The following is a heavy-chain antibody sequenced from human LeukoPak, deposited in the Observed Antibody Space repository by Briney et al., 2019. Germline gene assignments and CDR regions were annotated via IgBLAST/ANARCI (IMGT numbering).Heavy chain of an antibody. J-gene: IGHJ4*02. D-gene: IGHD3-22*01. CDR3: ARGNSYYFDSTDSTNNY. CDR2: MNPNSGNT. V-gene: IGHV1-8*01. Sequence: GASVKVSCKTSGYMFTSYDINWVRQATGQGLEWMGWMNPNSGNTGFAQKFQGGVTMTRNTSISTAYMELSSLRSEDTAVYYCARGNSYYFDSTDSTNNYWGQGTLVTVSS. CDR1: GYMFTSYD.